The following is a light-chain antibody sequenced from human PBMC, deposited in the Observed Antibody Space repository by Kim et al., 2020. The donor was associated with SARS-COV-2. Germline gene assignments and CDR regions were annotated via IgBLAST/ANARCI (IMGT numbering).Light chain of an antibody. CDR1: SSDVRGYNY. CDR2: DVN. J-gene: IGLJ1*01. V-gene: IGLV2-11*01. CDR3: CSFAGSYTSYF. Sequence: QSALTQPRSVSGSPGQSVTISCTGTSSDVRGYNYVSWYQHHPGKAPKCVIYDVNKRPSGVPDRFSGSMSGNTASLTISGLQAEDEGDYYCCSFAGSYTSYFFGSGTKVTVL.